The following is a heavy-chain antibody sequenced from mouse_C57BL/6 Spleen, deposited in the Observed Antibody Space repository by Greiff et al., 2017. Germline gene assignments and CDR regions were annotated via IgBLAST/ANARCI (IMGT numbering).Heavy chain of an antibody. CDR3: ARQLRLDYFDY. CDR1: GYAFSSSW. J-gene: IGHJ2*01. Sequence: VQLQESGPELVKPGASVKISCKASGYAFSSSWMNWVKQRPGKGLEWIGRIYPGDGDTNYNGKFKGKATLTADKSSSTAYLQLSSLTSEDSAVYFGARQLRLDYFDYWGQGTTLTVSS. V-gene: IGHV1-82*01. D-gene: IGHD3-2*02. CDR2: IYPGDGDT.